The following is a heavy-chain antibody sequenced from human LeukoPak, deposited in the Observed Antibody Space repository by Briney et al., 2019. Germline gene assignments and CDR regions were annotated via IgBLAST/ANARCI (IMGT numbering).Heavy chain of an antibody. J-gene: IGHJ4*02. D-gene: IGHD3-10*01. CDR2: ISGSGGST. CDR3: AKAAPPGFLPPFDY. Sequence: PGGSLILSCAASGFTFSSYAMSWVRQAPGKGLELVSAISGSGGSTYDADSVKGRFTISRDNSKNTLYLQMNSLRAEDTAVYYCAKAAPPGFLPPFDYWGQGTLVTVSS. CDR1: GFTFSSYA. V-gene: IGHV3-23*01.